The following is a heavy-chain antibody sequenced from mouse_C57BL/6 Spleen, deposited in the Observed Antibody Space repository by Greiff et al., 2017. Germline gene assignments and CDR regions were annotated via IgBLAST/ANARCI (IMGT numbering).Heavy chain of an antibody. D-gene: IGHD2-4*01. V-gene: IGHV1-64*01. CDR1: GYTFTSYW. CDR2: IHPNSGST. Sequence: QVQLQQPGAELVKPGASVKLSCKASGYTFTSYWMNWVKQRPGQGLEWIGMIHPNSGSTNYNEKFKSKATLTVDKSSSTAYMQLSSLTSEDSSVYYCASSVDYDYEAFWGPGTLVTVSA. CDR3: ASSVDYDYEAF. J-gene: IGHJ3*01.